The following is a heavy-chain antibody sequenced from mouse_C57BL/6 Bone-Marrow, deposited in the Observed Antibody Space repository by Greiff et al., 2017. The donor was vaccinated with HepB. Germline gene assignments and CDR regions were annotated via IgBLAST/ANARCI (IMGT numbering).Heavy chain of an antibody. Sequence: VKVEESGPGLVQPSQSLSITCTVSGFSLTSYGVHWVRQPPGKGLEWLGVIWSGGSTDYNAAFISRLSISKDNSKSQVFFKMNSLQADDTAIYYCAKDGDYDGYFDYWGQGTTLTVSS. V-gene: IGHV2-4*01. CDR1: GFSLTSYG. CDR2: IWSGGST. J-gene: IGHJ2*01. D-gene: IGHD2-4*01. CDR3: AKDGDYDGYFDY.